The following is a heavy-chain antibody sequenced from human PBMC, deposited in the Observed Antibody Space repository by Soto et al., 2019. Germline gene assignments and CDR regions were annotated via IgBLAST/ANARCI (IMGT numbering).Heavy chain of an antibody. CDR2: IYYSGST. V-gene: IGHV4-31*01. J-gene: IGHJ4*02. CDR3: AGLEAGTSDY. D-gene: IGHD6-13*01. Sequence: QVQLQESGPGLVKPSQTLSLTCTVSGGSISSGGYYWSWIRQHPGKGLEWIGYIYYSGSTYYNPSLKXXVXIXXDTSKHQCSLKLSSVTAADTAVYYCAGLEAGTSDYWGQGTLVTVSS. CDR1: GGSISSGGYY.